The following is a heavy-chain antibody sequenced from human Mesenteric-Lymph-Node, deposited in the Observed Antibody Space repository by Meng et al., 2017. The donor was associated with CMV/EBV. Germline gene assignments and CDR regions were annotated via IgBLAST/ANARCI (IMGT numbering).Heavy chain of an antibody. CDR3: TGDSVSNPNLDY. D-gene: IGHD3-10*01. CDR1: GFNVRDKY. Sequence: VHLVEAGGGLVQPGGSLRLSLAASGFNVRDKYMSWVRQAPGKGLEWVCIIYRGDNTYYIDSVKDRFTVSRDNSKNTMYLQMNSLRAEDTAVYYCTGDSVSNPNLDYWGQGTLVTVSS. CDR2: IYRGDNT. J-gene: IGHJ4*02. V-gene: IGHV3-66*01.